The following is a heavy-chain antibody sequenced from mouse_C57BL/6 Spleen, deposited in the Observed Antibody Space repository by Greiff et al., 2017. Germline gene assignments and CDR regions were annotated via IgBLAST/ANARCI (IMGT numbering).Heavy chain of an antibody. V-gene: IGHV1-61*01. CDR2: IYPSDSET. Sequence: VQLQQPGAELVRPGSSVKLSCKASGYTFTSYWMDWVKQRPGQGLEWIGNIYPSDSETHYNQKFKDKATLTVDKSSSTAYMQLSSLTSEDSAVYYCARSGYDPAWFAYWGQGTLVTVSA. J-gene: IGHJ3*01. D-gene: IGHD2-2*01. CDR3: ARSGYDPAWFAY. CDR1: GYTFTSYW.